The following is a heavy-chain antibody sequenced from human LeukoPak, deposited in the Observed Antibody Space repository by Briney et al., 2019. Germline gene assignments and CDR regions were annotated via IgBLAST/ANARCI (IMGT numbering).Heavy chain of an antibody. Sequence: GGSLRLSCAASGFTFSDYNMRWIRQAPGKGLEWVSSISRSGSTKYYADSVKGRFTISRDNAKNSLFLQMNSLRAEDTAAYYCARVLRYCSGGNCYSGGLGYMDVWGKGTTVTISS. CDR2: ISRSGSTK. CDR3: ARVLRYCSGGNCYSGGLGYMDV. V-gene: IGHV3-11*01. CDR1: GFTFSDYN. D-gene: IGHD2-15*01. J-gene: IGHJ6*03.